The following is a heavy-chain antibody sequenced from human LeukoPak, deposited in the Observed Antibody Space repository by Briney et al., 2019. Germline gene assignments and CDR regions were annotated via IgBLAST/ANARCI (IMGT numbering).Heavy chain of an antibody. V-gene: IGHV3-7*04. CDR2: IKQDGSEK. CDR3: ARAWYFDL. Sequence: GGSLRLSCAASGFIFSNYWMSWVRQAPGKGLEWVANIKQDGSEKYYMDSVKGRFTISRDNAKHSLWLQMNSLRAEDTAVYYCARAWYFDLWGRGTLVTVSS. CDR1: GFIFSNYW. J-gene: IGHJ2*01.